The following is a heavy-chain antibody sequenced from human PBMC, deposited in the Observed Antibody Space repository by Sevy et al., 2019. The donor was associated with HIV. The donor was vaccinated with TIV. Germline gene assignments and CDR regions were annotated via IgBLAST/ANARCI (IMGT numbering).Heavy chain of an antibody. Sequence: GGCLRLSCTASGFTFSSYKMNWVRQAPGKGLEWVSYITLSGSTIYYADSVKGRFTISRDNAKNSLYLHMNSLRAEDMAVYYCARDRQGITVSGTAIDYWGQGTLVTVSS. CDR2: ITLSGSTI. V-gene: IGHV3-48*03. J-gene: IGHJ4*02. CDR3: ARDRQGITVSGTAIDY. CDR1: GFTFSSYK. D-gene: IGHD3-10*01.